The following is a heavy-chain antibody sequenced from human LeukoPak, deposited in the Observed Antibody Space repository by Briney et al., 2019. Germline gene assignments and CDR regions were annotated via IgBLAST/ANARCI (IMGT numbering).Heavy chain of an antibody. Sequence: SVKVSCKASGYTFTDYHMHWVRQAPGQGLEWMGCINLDTGAAHYAQKFQGRVTMTRDTSISTAYMELSRLRSDDTAVYYCARDPGVVGATSIDYWGQGTLVTVSS. V-gene: IGHV1-2*02. CDR3: ARDPGVVGATSIDY. J-gene: IGHJ4*02. CDR2: INLDTGAA. D-gene: IGHD1-26*01. CDR1: GYTFTDYH.